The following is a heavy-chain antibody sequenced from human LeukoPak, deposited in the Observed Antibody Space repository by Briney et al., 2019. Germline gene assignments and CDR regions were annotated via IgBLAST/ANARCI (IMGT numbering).Heavy chain of an antibody. CDR1: GVSVSTYA. CDR2: ITGSDDAT. D-gene: IGHD6-19*01. CDR3: ANSRSVADAFDI. V-gene: IGHV3-23*01. Sequence: PGGSLRLSCAASGVSVSTYAMSWVRQAPGKGLQWVSAITGSDDATYHADSVKGRFTIARDRSKNTLYLEMNGLRAEDTAVYHCANSRSVADAFDIWGHGAMVTVSS. J-gene: IGHJ3*02.